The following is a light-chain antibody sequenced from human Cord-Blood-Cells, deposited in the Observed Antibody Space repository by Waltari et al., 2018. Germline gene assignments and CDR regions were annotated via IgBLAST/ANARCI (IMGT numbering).Light chain of an antibody. V-gene: IGKV1-39*01. Sequence: DIQMTQSPSPLSASVRVRVPITCRASQSISSYLNWYQQKPGKAPKLLIYAASSLQSGVPSRFSGSGSGTDFTLTISSLQPEDFATYYCQQSYSTPWTFGQGTKVESK. CDR3: QQSYSTPWT. CDR1: QSISSY. J-gene: IGKJ1*01. CDR2: AAS.